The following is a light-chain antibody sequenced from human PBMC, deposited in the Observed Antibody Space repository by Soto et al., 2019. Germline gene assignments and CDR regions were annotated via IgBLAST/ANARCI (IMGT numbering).Light chain of an antibody. V-gene: IGKV3-20*01. J-gene: IGKJ3*01. CDR3: QQYCSSPRT. CDR2: GAS. Sequence: EIVLTQSPGTLSLSPGDRATLSCRASQSVSSSYLAWYQQKPGQAPRLLIYGASSRATGIPDRFSGSGSGTDFTLTISRLEPEDFAVYYCQQYCSSPRTFGPGTKVDIK. CDR1: QSVSSSY.